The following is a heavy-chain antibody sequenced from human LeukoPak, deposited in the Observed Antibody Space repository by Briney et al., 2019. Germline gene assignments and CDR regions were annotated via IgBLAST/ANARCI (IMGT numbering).Heavy chain of an antibody. CDR2: VFYSGDT. D-gene: IGHD2-8*01. CDR3: ARSIGMLYTVGGFDP. J-gene: IGHJ5*02. V-gene: IGHV4-39*02. CDR1: GDSISSRTHY. Sequence: SETLSLTCTVSGDSISSRTHYWGWIRQSPGKGLEWIASVFYSGDTYYNPSLKSRVTISVDTTNNHFSLKLTSVTASDTAVYYCARSIGMLYTVGGFDPWGQGALVTVSS.